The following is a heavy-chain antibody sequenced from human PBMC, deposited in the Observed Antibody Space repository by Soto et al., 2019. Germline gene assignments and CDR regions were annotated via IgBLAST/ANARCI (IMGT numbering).Heavy chain of an antibody. CDR1: GGSFSGYY. V-gene: IGHV4-34*01. CDR2: INHSGST. D-gene: IGHD3-10*01. Sequence: SETLSLTCAVYGGSFSGYYWSWIRQPPGKGLEWIGEINHSGSTNYNPSLKSRVTISVDTSKNQFSLKLSSVTAADTAVYYCALKGVRGVIFQTDYWGQGTLVTVSS. CDR3: ALKGVRGVIFQTDY. J-gene: IGHJ4*02.